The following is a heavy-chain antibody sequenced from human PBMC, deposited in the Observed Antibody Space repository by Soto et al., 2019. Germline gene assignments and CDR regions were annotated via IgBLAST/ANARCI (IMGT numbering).Heavy chain of an antibody. CDR2: FDPEDGET. V-gene: IGHV1-24*01. CDR3: ATLPLWFGELLNYYYYGMDV. J-gene: IGHJ6*02. D-gene: IGHD3-10*01. Sequence: GASVKLSCKASGGTFSNYPISWVRQAPRKGLEWMGGFDPEDGETIYAQKFQGRVTMTEDTSTDTAYMELSSLRSEDTAVYYCATLPLWFGELLNYYYYGMDVWGQGTTVTVSS. CDR1: GGTFSNYP.